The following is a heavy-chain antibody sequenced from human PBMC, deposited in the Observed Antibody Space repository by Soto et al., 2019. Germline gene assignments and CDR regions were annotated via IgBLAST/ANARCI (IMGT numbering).Heavy chain of an antibody. CDR3: ASTAWWRPYYYYYYYMDV. D-gene: IGHD2-15*01. Sequence: PVGSLRLPCAASGFTFSSHAMSWVRQAPGKGLEWVSAISGSGGSTYYADSVKGRFTISRDNAKNSLYLQMNSLRAEDTAVYYCASTAWWRPYYYYYYYMDVWGKGTTVNV. V-gene: IGHV3-23*01. CDR1: GFTFSSHA. J-gene: IGHJ6*03. CDR2: ISGSGGST.